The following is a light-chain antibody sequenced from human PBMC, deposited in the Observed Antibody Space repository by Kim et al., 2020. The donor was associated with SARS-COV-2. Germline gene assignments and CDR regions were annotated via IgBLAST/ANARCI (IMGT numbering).Light chain of an antibody. CDR1: RGDVGGYNY. CDR3: SSYAGSNNPYV. V-gene: IGLV2-8*01. CDR2: EVT. J-gene: IGLJ1*01. Sequence: QSVTYACAGTRGDVGGYNYVSWYQQHPGTAPKLMIYEVTERPSGVPDRFSGSKSGNTASLTVSGLQAEDEADYYCSSYAGSNNPYVFGTGTKVTVL.